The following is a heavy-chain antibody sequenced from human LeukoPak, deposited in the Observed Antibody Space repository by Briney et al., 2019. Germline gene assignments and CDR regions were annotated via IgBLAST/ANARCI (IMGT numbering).Heavy chain of an antibody. CDR1: GGSFSGYY. CDR2: INHSGST. D-gene: IGHD6-13*01. V-gene: IGHV4-34*01. J-gene: IGHJ2*01. Sequence: PSETLSLTCAVYGGSFSGYYWSWIRQPPGKGLEWIGEINHSGSTNYNPSLKSRVTISVDTSKNQFSLRLSSVTAADTAVYYCAREVGSSWRNTRGYWYFDLWGRGTLVTVSS. CDR3: AREVGSSWRNTRGYWYFDL.